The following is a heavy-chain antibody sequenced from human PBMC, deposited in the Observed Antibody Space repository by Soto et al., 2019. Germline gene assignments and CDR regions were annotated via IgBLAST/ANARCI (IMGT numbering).Heavy chain of an antibody. CDR3: AKDMRASWITVYHLMDV. CDR2: ISYDGSNK. J-gene: IGHJ6*03. D-gene: IGHD3-16*01. V-gene: IGHV3-30*18. CDR1: GFTFSSYG. Sequence: QVQLVESGGGVVQPGRSLRLSCAASGFTFSSYGMHWVRQAPGKGLEWVAVISYDGSNKYYADSVKGRFTISRDNSKNTLHLQMNSLRAEDTAVYYSAKDMRASWITVYHLMDVWGKGTTATVSS.